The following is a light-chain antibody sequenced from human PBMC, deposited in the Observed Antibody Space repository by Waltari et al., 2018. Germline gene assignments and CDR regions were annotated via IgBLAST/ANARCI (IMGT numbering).Light chain of an antibody. CDR2: KAS. J-gene: IGKJ4*01. V-gene: IGKV1-5*03. CDR3: QQYNSYSLLT. Sequence: DIQMTQSPSTLSASVGDRLIIPCRASQSISNWLAWYQQKPGKAPKLLIYKASTLESGVPSRFSGSGSGTDFTLTISSLQPDDFATYYCQQYNSYSLLTFGGGTKVEIK. CDR1: QSISNW.